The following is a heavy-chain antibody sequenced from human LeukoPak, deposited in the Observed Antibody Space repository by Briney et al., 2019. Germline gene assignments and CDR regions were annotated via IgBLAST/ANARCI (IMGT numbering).Heavy chain of an antibody. J-gene: IGHJ4*02. V-gene: IGHV3-21*01. CDR1: GFTFSSYS. CDR3: ARDRDSSSWAKFDY. D-gene: IGHD6-13*01. CDR2: ISSSSSYI. Sequence: GGSLRLSCAASGFTFSSYSMNWVRQAPGKGLEWVSSISSSSSYIYYADSVKGRFTISRDNAKNSLYLQMNSLRAEDTAVYYCARDRDSSSWAKFDYWGQETLVTVSS.